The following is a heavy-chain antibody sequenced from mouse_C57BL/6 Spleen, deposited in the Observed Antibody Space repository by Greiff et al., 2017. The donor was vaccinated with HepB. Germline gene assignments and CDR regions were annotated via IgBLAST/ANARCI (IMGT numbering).Heavy chain of an antibody. J-gene: IGHJ2*01. CDR1: GYTFTSYW. Sequence: QVQLQQPGAELVKPGASVKLSCKASGYTFTSYWMHWVKQRPGQGLEWIGMIHPNSGSTNYNEKFKSKATLTVDKSSSTAYMQLSSLTSEDSAVYYCARKEDYGSSYFDYWGQGTTLTVSS. CDR2: IHPNSGST. V-gene: IGHV1-64*01. D-gene: IGHD1-1*01. CDR3: ARKEDYGSSYFDY.